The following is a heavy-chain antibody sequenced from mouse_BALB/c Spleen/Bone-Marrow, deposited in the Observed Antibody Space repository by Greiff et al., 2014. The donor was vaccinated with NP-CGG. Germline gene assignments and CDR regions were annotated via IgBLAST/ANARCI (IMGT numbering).Heavy chain of an antibody. Sequence: DVKLVESGGGLVQPGGSRKLSCAASGFTFSSFGMHWVRQAPEKGLEWVAYISSGSSTIYYADTVKGRFTISRDNPKNTLSLQMTSLRSEDTAMYYCARLRRYYGYFDYWGQGTTLTVSS. CDR1: GFTFSSFG. J-gene: IGHJ2*01. V-gene: IGHV5-17*02. D-gene: IGHD1-1*01. CDR2: ISSGSSTI. CDR3: ARLRRYYGYFDY.